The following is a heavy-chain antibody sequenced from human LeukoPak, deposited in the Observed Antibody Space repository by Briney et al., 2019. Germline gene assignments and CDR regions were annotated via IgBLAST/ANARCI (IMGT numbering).Heavy chain of an antibody. Sequence: PGGSLRLSCAASGFTCSPCGMTWVRQAPGKGLEWVAAISSSGDSTAHADSVKGRFTISRDNSKNTVFLQMNSLRAEDTAVYYCAKTPGGYLDYWGQGTRLTVSS. CDR3: AKTPGGYLDY. CDR2: ISSSGDST. J-gene: IGHJ4*02. V-gene: IGHV3-23*01. CDR1: GFTCSPCG.